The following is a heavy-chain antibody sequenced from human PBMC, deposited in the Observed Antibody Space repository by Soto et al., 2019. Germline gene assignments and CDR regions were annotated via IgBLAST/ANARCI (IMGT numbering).Heavy chain of an antibody. CDR2: ISGSGIST. Sequence: DVQLLESGGGLVQPGGSLRLSCAASGFTFRSYAMSWVRQAPGKGLGWVSGISGSGISTHYADSVKGRFTVSRDNSKHTLYLQMNSLRAEDTAVYNCAKEPVGPDWYFDLWGRGTLVTVSS. CDR3: AKEPVGPDWYFDL. J-gene: IGHJ2*01. CDR1: GFTFRSYA. V-gene: IGHV3-23*01.